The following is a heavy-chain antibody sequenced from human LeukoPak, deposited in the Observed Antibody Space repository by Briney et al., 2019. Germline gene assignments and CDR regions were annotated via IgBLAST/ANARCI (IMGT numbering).Heavy chain of an antibody. V-gene: IGHV3-21*01. Sequence: GGSLRLSCEASGVTFSSYTMNWVRQAPGKGLEWVSYITSSSSYIYYADSVKGRFTISRDNARNSLYLQMNSLRAEDTAVYYLARDREVDYIWGGYRPDWFDPWGQGTLVAVSS. CDR3: ARDREVDYIWGGYRPDWFDP. CDR2: ITSSSSYI. J-gene: IGHJ5*02. D-gene: IGHD3-16*02. CDR1: GVTFSSYT.